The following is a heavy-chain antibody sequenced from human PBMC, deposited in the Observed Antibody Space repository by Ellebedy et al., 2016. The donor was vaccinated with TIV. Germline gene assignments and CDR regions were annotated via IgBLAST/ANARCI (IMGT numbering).Heavy chain of an antibody. V-gene: IGHV3-30*03. CDR1: GFTFSDSV. Sequence: GGSLRLXCVGFGFTFSDSVMHWVRHAPAKGLDWVAGISVDGRAVHYPDSVKGRFTISRDNAQNTVYLQMNSLRLEDTAVYYCVRGWYSSGHCDVFAMWGQGTIVTVSS. CDR2: ISVDGRAV. D-gene: IGHD6-19*01. J-gene: IGHJ3*02. CDR3: VRGWYSSGHCDVFAM.